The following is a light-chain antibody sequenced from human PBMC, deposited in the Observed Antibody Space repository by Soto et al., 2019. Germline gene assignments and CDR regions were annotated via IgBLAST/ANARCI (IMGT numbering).Light chain of an antibody. J-gene: IGKJ1*01. CDR1: QSIGSW. V-gene: IGKV1-5*01. Sequence: IQMTQDHSSLSFSLGDRVTIACRASQSIGSWLAWYQQEPGKAPKLLIYEASTLQSGVPSRFSGSGSGTEFTLTISSLQTDDFATYYGQQYDSYSWTFGQGTKVDIK. CDR3: QQYDSYSWT. CDR2: EAS.